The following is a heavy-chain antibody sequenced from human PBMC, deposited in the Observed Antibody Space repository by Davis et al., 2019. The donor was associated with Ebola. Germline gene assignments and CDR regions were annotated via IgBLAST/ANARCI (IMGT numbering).Heavy chain of an antibody. Sequence: GGSLRLSCAASGFTFSSYGMHWVRQAPGKGQEWVAVISYDGSNKYYADSVKGRFTISRDNSKNTLYLQMNSLRAEDTAVYYCARVDSSGSMDVWGKGTTVTVSS. D-gene: IGHD3-22*01. J-gene: IGHJ6*04. CDR1: GFTFSSYG. V-gene: IGHV3-30*03. CDR3: ARVDSSGSMDV. CDR2: ISYDGSNK.